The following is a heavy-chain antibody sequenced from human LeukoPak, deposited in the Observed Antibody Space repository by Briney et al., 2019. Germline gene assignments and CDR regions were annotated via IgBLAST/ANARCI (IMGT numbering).Heavy chain of an antibody. CDR2: ISGSGGST. CDR3: ARDYGGSSPFDY. Sequence: GGSLRLSCAASGFTFSSYGMSWVRQAPGKGLEWVSAISGSGGSTYYADSVKGRFTISRDNSKNTLYLHMNSLRAEDTAVYYCARDYGGSSPFDYWGQGTLVTVSS. CDR1: GFTFSSYG. V-gene: IGHV3-23*01. D-gene: IGHD4-23*01. J-gene: IGHJ4*02.